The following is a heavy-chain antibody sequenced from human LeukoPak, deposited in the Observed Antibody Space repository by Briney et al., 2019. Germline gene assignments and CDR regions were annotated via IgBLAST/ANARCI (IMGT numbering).Heavy chain of an antibody. Sequence: GASVKVSCKTSGFTFINSAIQGVRQARGQPLEWRGWVIVCSGRTNYAQRFHDRLLITRDMATNVASLEVSSLTSEDTAVYYCARARTGIIADDYWGQGTLVTVSS. D-gene: IGHD2/OR15-2a*01. CDR3: ARARTGIIADDY. CDR1: GFTFINSA. V-gene: IGHV1-58*02. J-gene: IGHJ4*02. CDR2: VIVCSGRT.